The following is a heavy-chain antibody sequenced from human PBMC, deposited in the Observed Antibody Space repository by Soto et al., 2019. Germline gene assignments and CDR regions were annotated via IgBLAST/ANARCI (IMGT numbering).Heavy chain of an antibody. Sequence: GASVKVSCKASGGIFSTYAISWLRQAPGQGLEWMGGIIPIFGTPNYAQRFQGRVTITADESTSTAYMELSRLRSEDTAVYYCARDLPVLMVYASYYYYGMDVWGQGTTVTVSS. J-gene: IGHJ6*02. V-gene: IGHV1-69*13. CDR1: GGIFSTYA. D-gene: IGHD2-8*01. CDR2: IIPIFGTP. CDR3: ARDLPVLMVYASYYYYGMDV.